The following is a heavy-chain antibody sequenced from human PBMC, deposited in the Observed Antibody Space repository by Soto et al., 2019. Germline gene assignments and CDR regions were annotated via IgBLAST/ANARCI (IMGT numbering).Heavy chain of an antibody. V-gene: IGHV1-69*01. J-gene: IGHJ5*02. Sequence: QVQLVQAGAEVKKPGSSVKVSCKASGGTFSSYAIIWVRQAPGQGLEWMGGIIPIFGTAKYEQKLQGRVTITADEDTSTAYMELSRLRSEDAAVYYCERDRQVGVVVVAEDNGLDPWGQGTLVTVSS. D-gene: IGHD2-15*01. CDR1: GGTFSSYA. CDR2: IIPIFGTA. CDR3: ERDRQVGVVVVAEDNGLDP.